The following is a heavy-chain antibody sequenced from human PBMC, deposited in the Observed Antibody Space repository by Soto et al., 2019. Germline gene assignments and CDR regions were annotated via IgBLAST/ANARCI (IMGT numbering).Heavy chain of an antibody. CDR3: ARDKDWAFDY. V-gene: IGHV3-48*04. J-gene: IGHJ4*02. Sequence: GGSLRLSCVASGFPFSDYSMVWVRQAPGKGLEWVSYIFVSSTIICYADSVRGRFTVSRDNAQNSLFLLMNSLRVEDTAVYYCARDKDWAFDYWGQGTLVTVSS. CDR2: IFVSSTII. CDR1: GFPFSDYS. D-gene: IGHD3-9*01.